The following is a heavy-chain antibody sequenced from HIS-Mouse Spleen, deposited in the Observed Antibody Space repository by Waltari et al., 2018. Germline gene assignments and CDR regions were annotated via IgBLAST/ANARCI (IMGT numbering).Heavy chain of an antibody. CDR3: AREIPYSSSWYDWYFDL. D-gene: IGHD6-13*01. CDR2: IYYSGST. Sequence: QLQLQESGPGLVKPSETLSLTCTVPGGSIRSSSYSRGWIRQPPGKGLEWIGSIYYSGSTYYNPSLKSRVTISVDTSKNQFSLKLSSVTAADTAVYYCAREIPYSSSWYDWYFDLWGRGTLVTVSS. J-gene: IGHJ2*01. CDR1: GGSIRSSSYS. V-gene: IGHV4-39*07.